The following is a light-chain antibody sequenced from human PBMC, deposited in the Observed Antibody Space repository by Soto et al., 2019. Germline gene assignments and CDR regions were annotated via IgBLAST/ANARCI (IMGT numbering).Light chain of an antibody. CDR1: QSISAW. Sequence: DIQLPQSPSPLSASVGARVPTTCGASQSISAWLAWYQQKPGKVPKLLIYRAYTLESGVPSRFSGSESGTEFTLTIRSLQPDDFATYYCKQYKDYPGTFGQGTKVDIK. CDR3: KQYKDYPGT. CDR2: RAY. J-gene: IGKJ1*01. V-gene: IGKV1-5*03.